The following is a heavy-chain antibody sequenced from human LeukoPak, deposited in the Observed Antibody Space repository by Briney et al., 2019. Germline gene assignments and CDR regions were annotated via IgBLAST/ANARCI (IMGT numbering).Heavy chain of an antibody. CDR2: ISSSSSYI. D-gene: IGHD5-24*01. Sequence: GGSLRLSGAASGFTFSSYSMNLVRQVTGKWLEWVSSISSSSSYIYYADSVKGRFTISRDNAKNSLYLQMNSLRAEDTAVYYCARRGDGYNSDYWGQGTLVTVSS. J-gene: IGHJ4*02. V-gene: IGHV3-21*01. CDR3: ARRGDGYNSDY. CDR1: GFTFSSYS.